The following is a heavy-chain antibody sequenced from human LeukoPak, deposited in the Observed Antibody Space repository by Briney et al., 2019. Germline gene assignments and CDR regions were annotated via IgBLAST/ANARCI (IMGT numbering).Heavy chain of an antibody. CDR3: ARGVGGYDSGPYYYYYMDV. J-gene: IGHJ6*03. CDR2: IYTSGST. D-gene: IGHD5-12*01. V-gene: IGHV4-61*02. Sequence: SETLSLTCTVSGGSISSGSYYWSWIRQPAGKGLEWIGRIYTSGSTNYNPSLKSRVTISVDTSKNQFSLKLSSVTAADTAVYYCARGVGGYDSGPYYYYYMDVWGKGTTVTISS. CDR1: GGSISSGSYY.